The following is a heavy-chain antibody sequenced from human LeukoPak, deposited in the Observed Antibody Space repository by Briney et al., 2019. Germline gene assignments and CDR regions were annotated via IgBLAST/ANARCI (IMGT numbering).Heavy chain of an antibody. D-gene: IGHD6-19*01. J-gene: IGHJ3*02. V-gene: IGHV4-39*07. CDR3: ARSAVAHDAFDI. CDR2: IYHSGST. CDR1: GGSISSSSYY. Sequence: PSETLSLTCTVSGGSISSSSYYWGWIRQPPGKGLEWIGEIYHSGSTNYNPSLKSRVTISVDKSKNQFSLKLSSVTAADTAVYYCARSAVAHDAFDIWGQGTMVTVSS.